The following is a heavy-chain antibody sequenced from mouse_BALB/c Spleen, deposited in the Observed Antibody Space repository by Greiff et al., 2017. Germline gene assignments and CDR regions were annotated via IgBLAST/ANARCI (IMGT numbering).Heavy chain of an antibody. CDR1: GYTFTSYT. J-gene: IGHJ2*01. CDR2: INPSSGYT. Sequence: QVQLQQSAAELARPGASVKMSCKASGYTFTSYTMHWVKQRPGQGLEWIGYINPSSGYTEYNQKFKDKTTLTADKSSSTAYMQLSSLTSEDSAVYYCARIGDRYFDYWGQGTTLTVSS. D-gene: IGHD3-3*01. V-gene: IGHV1-4*02. CDR3: ARIGDRYFDY.